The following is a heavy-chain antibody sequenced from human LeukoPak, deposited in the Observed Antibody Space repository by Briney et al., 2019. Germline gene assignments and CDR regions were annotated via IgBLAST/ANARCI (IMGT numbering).Heavy chain of an antibody. J-gene: IGHJ6*02. CDR3: ARDDYYDSSGYQGGAGYYGMDV. CDR1: GGTFSSYA. CDR2: IIPIFGTA. D-gene: IGHD3-22*01. V-gene: IGHV1-69*13. Sequence: ASVKVSCKASGGTFSSYAFSWVRQAPGQGLEWMGGIIPIFGTANYAQKFQGRVTITADESTSTAYMELSSLRSEDTAVYYCARDDYYDSSGYQGGAGYYGMDVWGQGTTVTVSS.